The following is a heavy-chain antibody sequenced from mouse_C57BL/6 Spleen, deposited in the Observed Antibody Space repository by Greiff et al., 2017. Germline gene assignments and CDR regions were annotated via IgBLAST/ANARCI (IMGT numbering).Heavy chain of an antibody. CDR3: ARSPDGYYPYYAMDY. D-gene: IGHD2-3*01. CDR2: IDPANGNT. J-gene: IGHJ4*01. CDR1: GFNIKNTY. Sequence: EVKLVESVAELVRPGASVKLSCTASGFNIKNTYMHWVKQRPEQGLEWIGRIDPANGNTKYAPKFQGKATITADTSSNTAYLQLSSLTSEDTAIYYCARSPDGYYPYYAMDYWGQGTSVTVSS. V-gene: IGHV14-3*01.